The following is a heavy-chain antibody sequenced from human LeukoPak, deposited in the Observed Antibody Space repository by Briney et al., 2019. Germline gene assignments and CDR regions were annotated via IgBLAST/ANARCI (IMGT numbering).Heavy chain of an antibody. J-gene: IGHJ3*02. CDR3: ARVRYSGRYHDAFDI. CDR2: INPGGGST. V-gene: IGHV1-46*01. Sequence: GASVKVSCKASGYTFTSYYMHWVRQAPGQGLEWMGIINPGGGSTTNAQKFQDRVTMTRDMSTSTVYMELRSLISEDTAVYYCARVRYSGRYHDAFDIWGQGTMVTVSS. CDR1: GYTFTSYY. D-gene: IGHD1-26*01.